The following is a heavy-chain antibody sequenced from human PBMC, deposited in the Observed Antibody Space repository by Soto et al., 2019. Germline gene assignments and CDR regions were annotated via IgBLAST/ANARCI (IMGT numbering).Heavy chain of an antibody. CDR1: GYTFTGYY. J-gene: IGHJ4*02. CDR2: INPNSGGT. V-gene: IGHV1-2*02. D-gene: IGHD5-12*01. Sequence: ASVKVSCKASGYTFTGYYMHWVRQAPGQGLEWMGWINPNSGGTNYAQKFQGRVTMTRDTSISTSYMELSRLRSDDTAVYYCARVTGEWLRLPLVYWGQGTLVTVSS. CDR3: ARVTGEWLRLPLVY.